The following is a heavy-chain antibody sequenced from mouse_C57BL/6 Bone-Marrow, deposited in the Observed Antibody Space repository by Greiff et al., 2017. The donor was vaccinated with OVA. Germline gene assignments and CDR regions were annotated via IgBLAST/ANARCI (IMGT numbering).Heavy chain of an antibody. CDR2: ISYSGST. CDR3: ARGPYYGSSYEYFDV. Sequence: EVKLMESGPGMVKPSQSLSLTCTVTGYSITSGYDWHWIRHFPGNKLEWMGYISYSGSTNYNPSLKSRISITHDTSKNHFFLKLNSVTTEDTATYYCARGPYYGSSYEYFDVWGTGTTVTVSS. J-gene: IGHJ1*03. D-gene: IGHD1-1*01. CDR1: GYSITSGYD. V-gene: IGHV3-1*01.